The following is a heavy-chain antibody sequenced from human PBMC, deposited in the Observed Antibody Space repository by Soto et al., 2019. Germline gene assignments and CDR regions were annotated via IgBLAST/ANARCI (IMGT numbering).Heavy chain of an antibody. Sequence: GGSLRLSCAASGFTFSSYAMSWVRQAPGKGLEWVSAISGSGGSTYYADSVKGRFTISRDNSKNTLYLQMNSLRAEDTAVYYCAKDMIWRGYSGYDAGPDAFDIWGQGRMVTVSS. D-gene: IGHD5-12*01. CDR3: AKDMIWRGYSGYDAGPDAFDI. J-gene: IGHJ3*02. CDR1: GFTFSSYA. CDR2: ISGSGGST. V-gene: IGHV3-23*01.